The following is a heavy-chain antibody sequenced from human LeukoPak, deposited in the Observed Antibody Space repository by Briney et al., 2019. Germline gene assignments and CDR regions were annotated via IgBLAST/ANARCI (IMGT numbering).Heavy chain of an antibody. CDR1: GYTFTSYG. D-gene: IGHD6-19*01. V-gene: IGHV1-18*01. J-gene: IGHJ6*03. CDR3: ARVVTVAGYYYYYYYMDV. CDR2: ISAYNGNT. Sequence: GASVKVSCKASGYTFTSYGISWVRQAPGQGLEWMGWISAYNGNTNYAQKLQGRVTMTTDTSTSTAYMELRSLRSDDTAVYYCARVVTVAGYYYYYYYMDVWGKGTTVTVSS.